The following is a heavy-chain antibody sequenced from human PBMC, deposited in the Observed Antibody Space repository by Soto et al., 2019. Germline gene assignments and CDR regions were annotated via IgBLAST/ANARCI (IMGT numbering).Heavy chain of an antibody. CDR2: ISYDGSDK. CDR3: AKDRTAFCSGGSCYDYFDY. Sequence: GGSLRLSCAASGFTFSSYGMHWVRQAPGKGLEWVALISYDGSDKYYADSVKGRSTISRDNSKNTLYLQMNSLRAEDTAVYYCAKDRTAFCSGGSCYDYFDYWGQGTLVTVSS. V-gene: IGHV3-30*18. J-gene: IGHJ4*02. D-gene: IGHD2-15*01. CDR1: GFTFSSYG.